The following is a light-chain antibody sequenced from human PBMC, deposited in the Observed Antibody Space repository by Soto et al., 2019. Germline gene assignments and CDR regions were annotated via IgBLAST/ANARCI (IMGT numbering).Light chain of an antibody. CDR1: HSVTSN. CDR3: QQYNNWPT. V-gene: IGKV3-15*01. CDR2: GAS. Sequence: EIVLTQSPGTLSLSPGQRATLSCRASHSVTSNYLAWYQQKPGQAPRLLIYGASTRATGIPARFSGSGSGTEFTLTISSLQSEDFAVYYCQQYNNWPTFGQGTKVDI. J-gene: IGKJ1*01.